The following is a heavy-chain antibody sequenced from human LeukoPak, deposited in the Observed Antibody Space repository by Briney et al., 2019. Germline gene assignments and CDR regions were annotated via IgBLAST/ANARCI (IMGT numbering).Heavy chain of an antibody. V-gene: IGHV4-39*01. CDR1: GGSISSGGYY. Sequence: SETLSLTCTVSGGSISSGGYYWSWIRQPPGKGLEWIGSIYYSGTTYYNPSLKSRVSASVDTSKNQFSLKVRSVSAADTAVYFCATVSTNYGYFDLWGRGTLVTVSS. D-gene: IGHD2-8*01. J-gene: IGHJ2*01. CDR3: ATVSTNYGYFDL. CDR2: IYYSGTT.